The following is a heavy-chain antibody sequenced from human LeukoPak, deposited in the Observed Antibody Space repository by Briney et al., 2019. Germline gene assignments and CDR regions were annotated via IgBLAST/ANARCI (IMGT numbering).Heavy chain of an antibody. CDR3: GRVSWNDGGATYC. D-gene: IGHD1-1*01. Sequence: SETLSLTCTVSGVSISSYYWRWIRQPPGKGLEWIGYIYYSGSTNYNPSLKSRVTISVDKSKKQFSLQLSYMTAADAAVYYCGRVSWNDGGATYCWGQGALVTVSS. J-gene: IGHJ4*02. CDR2: IYYSGST. CDR1: GVSISSYY. V-gene: IGHV4-59*12.